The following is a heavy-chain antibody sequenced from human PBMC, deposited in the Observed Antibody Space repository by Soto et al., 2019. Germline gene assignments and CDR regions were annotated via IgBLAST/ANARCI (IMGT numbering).Heavy chain of an antibody. J-gene: IGHJ5*02. CDR1: GYTYTNLD. V-gene: IGHV1-8*01. D-gene: IGHD7-27*01. CDR3: ARYQKTLGFTS. Sequence: QVQLVQSGAEVKKPGASVKVSCKASGYTYTNLDINWVRQAAGQGLEWVGWMNTNSDTGFAQKFQVRVSFTRDTPTSTVYMELFGLSSEDTAVYSCARYQKTLGFTSWGQGTPVFVSS. CDR2: MNTNSDT.